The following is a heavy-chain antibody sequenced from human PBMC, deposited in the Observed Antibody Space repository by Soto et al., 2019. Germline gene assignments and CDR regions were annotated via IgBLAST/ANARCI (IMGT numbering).Heavy chain of an antibody. CDR3: ARDVFDI. CDR1: GFTFSDYY. V-gene: IGHV3-11*01. J-gene: IGHJ3*02. Sequence: GGSLRLSCAASGFTFSDYYMSWIRQAPGRGLEWVSYINSFGSTIYYADSVKGRFTISRDNAMKSLFLEMSSLRAEDTATYYCARDVFDIWGQGTMVTVSS. CDR2: INSFGSTI.